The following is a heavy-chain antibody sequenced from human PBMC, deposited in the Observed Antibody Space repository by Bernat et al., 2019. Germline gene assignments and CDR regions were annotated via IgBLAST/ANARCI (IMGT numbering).Heavy chain of an antibody. CDR1: GGSISSSSYY. CDR3: ARHLEAMGTPNWFDP. Sequence: QLQLQESGPGLVKPSETLSLTCTVPGGSISSSSYYWGWIRQPPGKGLEWIGSTYYSGSTYYNPSLKSRVTISVETSKNQFSLKLSSVTAADTAVYYCARHLEAMGTPNWFDPWGQGTLVTVSS. CDR2: TYYSGST. V-gene: IGHV4-39*01. J-gene: IGHJ5*02. D-gene: IGHD7-27*01.